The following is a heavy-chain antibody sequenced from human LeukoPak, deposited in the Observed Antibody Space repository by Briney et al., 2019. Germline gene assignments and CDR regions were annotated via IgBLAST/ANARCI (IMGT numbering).Heavy chain of an antibody. Sequence: SEILYITRSVLGVYISSQYWGWIRQPAGKGLEWIGRIYTCGRTHYNPSLKSRVTMSVDTSKNQFSLKLSSVTAADTAVYYCARDIGQWLTFEYSYYYYMDVWGKGTTVTVSS. CDR1: GVYISSQY. V-gene: IGHV4-4*07. CDR3: ARDIGQWLTFEYSYYYYMDV. CDR2: IYTCGRT. J-gene: IGHJ6*03. D-gene: IGHD6-19*01.